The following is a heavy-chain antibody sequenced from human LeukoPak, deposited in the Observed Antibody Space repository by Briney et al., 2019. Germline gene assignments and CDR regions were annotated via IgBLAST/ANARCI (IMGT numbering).Heavy chain of an antibody. V-gene: IGHV5-51*01. CDR1: GYSFTSYW. Sequence: GESLKISCKGAGYSFTSYWIGWVRQMPGKGLEWMGIIYPCDSDTRYSPSFQGQVTISADKSISTAYLQLSCLTASDTAMYFCATLRSMQKYSSSWYPFDYWGQGTLVTVSS. CDR3: ATLRSMQKYSSSWYPFDY. D-gene: IGHD6-13*01. J-gene: IGHJ4*02. CDR2: IYPCDSDT.